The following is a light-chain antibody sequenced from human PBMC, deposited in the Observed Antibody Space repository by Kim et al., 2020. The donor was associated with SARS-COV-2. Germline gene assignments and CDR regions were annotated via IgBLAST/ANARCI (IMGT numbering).Light chain of an antibody. CDR2: DVT. CDR3: SSYTISQTYV. CDR1: SSDVGGHNI. J-gene: IGLJ1*01. V-gene: IGLV2-14*04. Sequence: GQSITISCTGTSSDVGGHNIVSWYQQHPGKVPKVIIYDVTKRPSGVSNRISGSKSGNTASLTISGLQAEDEADYYCSSYTISQTYVFGTGTKVTVL.